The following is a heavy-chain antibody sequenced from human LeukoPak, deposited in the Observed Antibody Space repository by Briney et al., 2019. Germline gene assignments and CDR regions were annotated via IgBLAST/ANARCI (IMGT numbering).Heavy chain of an antibody. D-gene: IGHD3-10*01. V-gene: IGHV3-7*05. Sequence: GGSLRLSFAASGFTLSSYWMSWVRQAPEKGLEWVANIKKDGSEKYYVDSVKGRFTISRDNAENSLYLQMNSLRAEDTAVYYCARGFRGANWFDPWGQGTLVTVSS. CDR3: ARGFRGANWFDP. J-gene: IGHJ5*02. CDR2: IKKDGSEK. CDR1: GFTLSSYW.